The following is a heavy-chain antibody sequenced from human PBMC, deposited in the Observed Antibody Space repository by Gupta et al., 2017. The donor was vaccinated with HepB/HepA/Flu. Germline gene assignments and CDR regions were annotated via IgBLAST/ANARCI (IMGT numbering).Heavy chain of an antibody. D-gene: IGHD1-1*01. J-gene: IGHJ4*02. Sequence: INPSGGVTTYAQKFQGRVTMTTDTSTRMTYMEVGSLRIEDTAVYFCARATATGTAGLLDYWGQGTLITVSS. CDR2: INPSGGVT. CDR3: ARATATGTAGLLDY. V-gene: IGHV1-46*01.